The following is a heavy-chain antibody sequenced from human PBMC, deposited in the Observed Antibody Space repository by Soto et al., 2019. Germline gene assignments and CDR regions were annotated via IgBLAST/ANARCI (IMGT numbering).Heavy chain of an antibody. CDR2: IIPTFGTA. J-gene: IGHJ3*02. D-gene: IGHD5-18*01. V-gene: IGHV1-69*06. Sequence: QVQLVQSGAEMREPGSSVKVSCKASGGTFSSSAINWLRQAPGQGPEWMGGIIPTFGTANYIEKFRGRVTVTADTSTSTAYMAVSSLTSEDTAMYFCARSDTAGHRGFDIWGQGTMVTVSS. CDR1: GGTFSSSA. CDR3: ARSDTAGHRGFDI.